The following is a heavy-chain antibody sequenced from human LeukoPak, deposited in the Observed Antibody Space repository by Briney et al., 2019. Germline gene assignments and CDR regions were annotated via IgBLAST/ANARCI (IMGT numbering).Heavy chain of an antibody. CDR1: GGSITGSH. Sequence: PSETLSLTCTVSGGSITGSHWSWLRQSAGKGLEWIGRIYSSGTTNYNPSLGSRVTVSLDTSKNQFSLKLSSVTAADTAVYYCARLGFCRGDNCLDDYWGQGTLVTVSS. CDR2: IYSSGTT. J-gene: IGHJ4*02. CDR3: ARLGFCRGDNCLDDY. D-gene: IGHD2-15*01. V-gene: IGHV4-4*07.